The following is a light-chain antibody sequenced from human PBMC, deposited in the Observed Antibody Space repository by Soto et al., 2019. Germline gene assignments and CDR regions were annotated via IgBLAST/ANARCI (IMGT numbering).Light chain of an antibody. CDR2: AAS. CDR3: QQYNNWS. CDR1: QSINSN. J-gene: IGKJ5*01. V-gene: IGKV3-15*01. Sequence: EIAMTQAPATLCQSPGDRATLSCRASQSINSNLAWYQQKPGPAPRLFIYAASTRATGIPARFSGSGSGTEFTLTIRSLQSEDFAVYHRQQYNNWSFGQGTQLEIK.